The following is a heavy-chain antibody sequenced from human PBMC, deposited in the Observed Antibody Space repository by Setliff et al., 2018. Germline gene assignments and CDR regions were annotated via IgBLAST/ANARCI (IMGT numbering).Heavy chain of an antibody. CDR2: IYTSGST. CDR1: GGSISSNY. J-gene: IGHJ3*02. Sequence: ETLSLTCTVSGGSISSNYWSWVRQPPGKGLEWIGYIYTSGSTNYNPSLKSRGTISVDTSRNQFSLKLSSVTAADTAVYYCVRVEAGYCSSTSCYVVGAFDIWGQGTMVT. V-gene: IGHV4-4*08. CDR3: VRVEAGYCSSTSCYVVGAFDI. D-gene: IGHD2-2*03.